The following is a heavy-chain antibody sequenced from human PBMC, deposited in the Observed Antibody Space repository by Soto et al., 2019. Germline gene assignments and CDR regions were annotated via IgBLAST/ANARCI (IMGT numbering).Heavy chain of an antibody. CDR3: ARDLAYIVVVPAARNFDY. CDR1: GFTFSSYW. V-gene: IGHV3-7*01. CDR2: IKQDGSEK. D-gene: IGHD2-2*01. Sequence: GGSLRLSCAASGFTFSSYWMSWVRQAPGKGLEWVANIKQDGSEKYYVDSVKGRFTISRDNAKNSLYLQMNSLRAEDTAVYYCARDLAYIVVVPAARNFDYWGQGTLVTVSS. J-gene: IGHJ4*02.